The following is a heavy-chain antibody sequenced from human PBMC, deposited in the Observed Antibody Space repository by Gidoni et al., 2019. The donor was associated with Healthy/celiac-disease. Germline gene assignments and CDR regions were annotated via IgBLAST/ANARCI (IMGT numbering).Heavy chain of an antibody. CDR1: GFTFSSYA. J-gene: IGHJ4*02. D-gene: IGHD6-13*01. CDR2: ISGSGGST. CDR3: AKVIAAAGTGADY. Sequence: EVQLLESGGGLVQPGGSLRLSCAASGFTFSSYAMSWVRQAPGKGLEWVSAISGSGGSTYYADSVKCRFTISRDNSKNTLYLQMNSLRAEDTAVYYCAKVIAAAGTGADYWGQGTLVTVSS. V-gene: IGHV3-23*01.